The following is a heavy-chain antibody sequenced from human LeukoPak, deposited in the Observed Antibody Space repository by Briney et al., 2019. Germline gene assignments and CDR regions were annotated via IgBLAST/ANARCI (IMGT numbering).Heavy chain of an antibody. Sequence: PGGSVRLSCAASGFTFSSYAMSWVRQAPGKGLEWVSAIIDSGDSTYYADSVKGRFTISRDNSKNTLYLQMNSLRAEDTAVYYCARASPSGYDFYGMDVWGQGTTVTVSS. J-gene: IGHJ6*02. V-gene: IGHV3-23*01. D-gene: IGHD5-12*01. CDR2: IIDSGDST. CDR3: ARASPSGYDFYGMDV. CDR1: GFTFSSYA.